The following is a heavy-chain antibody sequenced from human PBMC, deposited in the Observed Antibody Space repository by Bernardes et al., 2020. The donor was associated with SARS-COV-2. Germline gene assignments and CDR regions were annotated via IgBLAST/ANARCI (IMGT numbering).Heavy chain of an antibody. CDR3: ARDQFKYFYPSGSPSVSEAFDI. V-gene: IGHV4-61*01. CDR1: CASGNSGFNY. Sequence: ATRSLTGTVSCASGNSGFNYWGLVRQAPGKGLEWLGNIYYTGSTKYNPSLRSRVTISIDTSKNQFSLNLTSVTAADTAVYYCARDQFKYFYPSGSPSVSEAFDIWGQGTMVTVSS. D-gene: IGHD3-10*01. CDR2: IYYTGST. J-gene: IGHJ3*02.